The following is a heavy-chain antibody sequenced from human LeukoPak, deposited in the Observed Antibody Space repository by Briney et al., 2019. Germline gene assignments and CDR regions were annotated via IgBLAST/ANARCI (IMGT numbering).Heavy chain of an antibody. CDR3: ARARIVVVPAAISPTRHYYYCYMDV. CDR2: INPNSGGT. D-gene: IGHD2-2*02. V-gene: IGHV1-2*02. Sequence: ASVKVSCKASGYTFTGYYMHWVRQAPGQGLEWMGWINPNSGGTNYAQKFQGRVTMTRDTSISTAYMELSRLRSDDTAVYYCARARIVVVPAAISPTRHYYYCYMDVWGKGTTVTVSS. CDR1: GYTFTGYY. J-gene: IGHJ6*03.